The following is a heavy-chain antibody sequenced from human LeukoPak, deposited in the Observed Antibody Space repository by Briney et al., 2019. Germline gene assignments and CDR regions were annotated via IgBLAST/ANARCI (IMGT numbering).Heavy chain of an antibody. J-gene: IGHJ3*02. CDR2: IYYSGST. V-gene: IGHV4-59*01. Sequence: SETLSLTCTVSGGSISSYCWSWIRQPPGKGLEWIGYIYYSGSTNYNPSLKSRVTISVDTSKNQFSLKPSSVTAADTAVYYCARVRLRITMVRGFNHAFDIWGQGTMVTVSS. CDR3: ARVRLRITMVRGFNHAFDI. CDR1: GGSISSYC. D-gene: IGHD3-10*01.